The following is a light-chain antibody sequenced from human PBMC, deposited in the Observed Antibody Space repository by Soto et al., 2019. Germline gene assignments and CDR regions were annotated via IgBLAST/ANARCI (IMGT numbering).Light chain of an antibody. Sequence: EIVLTQSPGTLSLSPGERATLSCRASQSFTSTSLAWYQQKPGQAPRLLISGASRRAAGIPDRFSGSGSGTDFPLTISRLESEDIAVYYCQQYDSSPRTVGQGTRVEIK. CDR3: QQYDSSPRT. J-gene: IGKJ1*01. CDR1: QSFTSTS. V-gene: IGKV3-20*01. CDR2: GAS.